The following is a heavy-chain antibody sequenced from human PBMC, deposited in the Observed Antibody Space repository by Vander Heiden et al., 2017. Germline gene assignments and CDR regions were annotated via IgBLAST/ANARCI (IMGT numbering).Heavy chain of an antibody. Sequence: EVQLVESGGCLVKPGGSLRLPCAASVFTFSRYSMNCVREATGKGLEWVSSISRSSSYIYYADAVKGRFTISRDNAKNSLYLQMNSLRAEDTAVYYCARVGSSSSWSGAPNWFDPWGQGTLVTVSS. CDR3: ARVGSSSSWSGAPNWFDP. V-gene: IGHV3-21*01. CDR1: VFTFSRYS. D-gene: IGHD6-13*01. J-gene: IGHJ5*02. CDR2: ISRSSSYI.